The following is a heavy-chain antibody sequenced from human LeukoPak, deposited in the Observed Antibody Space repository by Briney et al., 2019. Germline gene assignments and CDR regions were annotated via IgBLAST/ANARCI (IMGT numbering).Heavy chain of an antibody. CDR2: IIPILSIA. CDR1: GGTFSSYA. V-gene: IGHV1-69*04. CDR3: ANSGGSSYDGVGY. J-gene: IGHJ4*02. D-gene: IGHD2-15*01. Sequence: VASVKVSCKASGGTFSSYAISWVRQAPGQGLEWMGRIIPILSIANYAQKFQGRVTITADKSTSTAYMELSSLRSEDTAVYYCANSGGSSYDGVGYWGQGTLVTVSS.